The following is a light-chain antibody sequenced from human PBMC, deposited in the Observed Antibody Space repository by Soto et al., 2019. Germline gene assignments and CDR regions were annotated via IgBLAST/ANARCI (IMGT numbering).Light chain of an antibody. CDR1: QSISSL. Sequence: GDRVTIPCRASQSISSLLAWYQQKPGRAPTLLIYKASTLVSGVPSRFRGSTSGTEFTLTISSLQPDDFATYYCQQYNSYPLTFGQGTRLEIK. V-gene: IGKV1-5*03. J-gene: IGKJ5*01. CDR2: KAS. CDR3: QQYNSYPLT.